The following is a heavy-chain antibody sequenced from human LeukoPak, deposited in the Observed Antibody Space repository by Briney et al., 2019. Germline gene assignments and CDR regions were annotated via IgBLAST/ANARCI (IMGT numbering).Heavy chain of an antibody. J-gene: IGHJ4*02. D-gene: IGHD1-1*01. Sequence: GGSLRLSCAASGFTVSNYYMSWLRQAPGKGLEWVSVIYGGTGTYYADSVKGRFTISRDNSKNTVYLQLNSLRVEDTALYYCARDASRGNDFDYWGQGTLVTVSS. CDR1: GFTVSNYY. CDR2: IYGGTGT. V-gene: IGHV3-53*01. CDR3: ARDASRGNDFDY.